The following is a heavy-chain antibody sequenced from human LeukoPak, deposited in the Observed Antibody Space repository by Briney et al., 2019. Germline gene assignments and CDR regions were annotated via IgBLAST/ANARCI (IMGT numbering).Heavy chain of an antibody. Sequence: GGSLRLSCAASGFTVSSNFMNWIRQAPGKGLEWVSSISGDAENTYYADSVKGRFIISRDNSKSTLYLQMNSLRAADTAVYYCANHLYCGGNCYSGPFDYWGQGTPVTVSS. D-gene: IGHD2-21*02. CDR1: GFTVSSNF. J-gene: IGHJ4*02. CDR2: ISGDAENT. CDR3: ANHLYCGGNCYSGPFDY. V-gene: IGHV3-23*01.